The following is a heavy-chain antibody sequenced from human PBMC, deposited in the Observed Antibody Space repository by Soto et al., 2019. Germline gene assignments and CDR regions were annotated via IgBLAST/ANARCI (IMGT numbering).Heavy chain of an antibody. V-gene: IGHV4-39*01. J-gene: IGHJ4*02. Sequence: SETLSLTCTVSGGSISSSSYYWGWIRQPPGKGLEWIGSIYYSGSTYYNPSLKSRVTISVDTSKNQFSLKLSSVTAADTAVYYCARQQYQLLRNWGQGTLVTVSS. CDR1: GGSISSSSYY. CDR2: IYYSGST. CDR3: ARQQYQLLRN. D-gene: IGHD2-2*01.